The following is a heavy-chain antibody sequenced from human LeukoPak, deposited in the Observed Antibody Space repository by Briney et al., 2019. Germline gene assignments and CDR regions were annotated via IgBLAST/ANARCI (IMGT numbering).Heavy chain of an antibody. V-gene: IGHV4-59*01. CDR1: GGSISGYY. J-gene: IGHJ4*02. CDR3: ARLHPGTD. Sequence: KPSETLSLTCTVSGGSISGYYWSWIRQPPGKGLEWIGYVYYSGSTNYNAALKSRVTISVDTSKNKSSLKLSAVTAADTAVYYSARLHPGTDWGQGTLVTVSS. D-gene: IGHD1-7*01. CDR2: VYYSGST.